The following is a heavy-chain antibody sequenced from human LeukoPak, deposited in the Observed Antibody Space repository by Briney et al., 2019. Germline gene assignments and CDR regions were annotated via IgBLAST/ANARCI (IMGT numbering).Heavy chain of an antibody. J-gene: IGHJ4*02. Sequence: GGSLRLSCAASGFTFSSYAMHWVRQAPGKGLEWVTVISYDGSNKYYADSVKGRFTISRDNSKNTLYLQMNSLRAEDTAVYYCAKDGLNLWFGELLFYFDYWGQGTLVTVSS. D-gene: IGHD3-10*01. CDR3: AKDGLNLWFGELLFYFDY. CDR1: GFTFSSYA. V-gene: IGHV3-30*18. CDR2: ISYDGSNK.